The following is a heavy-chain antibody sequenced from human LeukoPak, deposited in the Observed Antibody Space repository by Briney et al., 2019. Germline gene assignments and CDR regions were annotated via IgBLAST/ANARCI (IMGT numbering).Heavy chain of an antibody. V-gene: IGHV4-59*01. J-gene: IGHJ6*03. CDR2: IYYSGST. Sequence: SETLSLTCSVSGGAISRYYWSWIRQPPGKGLEWIGYIYYSGSTNYNPSLKSRVTISVDTSKNQFSLKLSSATAADTAVYYCASGAYSYYYMDVWGKGTTVTISS. CDR1: GGAISRYY. CDR3: ASGAYSYYYMDV. D-gene: IGHD1-26*01.